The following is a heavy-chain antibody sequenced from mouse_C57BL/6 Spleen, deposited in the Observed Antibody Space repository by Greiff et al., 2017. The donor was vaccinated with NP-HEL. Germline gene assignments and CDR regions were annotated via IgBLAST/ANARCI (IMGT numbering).Heavy chain of an antibody. D-gene: IGHD3-3*01. V-gene: IGHV7-3*01. CDR1: GFTFTDYY. CDR2: IRNKANGYTT. Sequence: EVQRVESGGGLVQPGGSLSLSCAASGFTFTDYYMSWVRQPPGKALEWLGFIRNKANGYTTEYSASVKGRFTISRDNSQSILYLQMNALRAEDSATYYCARYRTEDAMDYWGQGTSVTVSS. J-gene: IGHJ4*01. CDR3: ARYRTEDAMDY.